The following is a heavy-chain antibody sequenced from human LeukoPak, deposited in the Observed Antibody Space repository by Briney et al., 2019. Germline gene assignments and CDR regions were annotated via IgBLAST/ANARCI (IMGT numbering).Heavy chain of an antibody. D-gene: IGHD6-13*01. J-gene: IGHJ5*02. CDR3: AREAIAAAFDP. CDR1: GFTFSSYE. CDR2: ISSSGSTI. Sequence: GSLRLSCAAYGFTFSSYEMNWVRQAPGKGLEWVSYISSSGSTIYYADSVKGRFTISRDNAKNSLYLQMNSLRAEDTAVYYCAREAIAAAFDPWGQGTLVTVSS. V-gene: IGHV3-48*03.